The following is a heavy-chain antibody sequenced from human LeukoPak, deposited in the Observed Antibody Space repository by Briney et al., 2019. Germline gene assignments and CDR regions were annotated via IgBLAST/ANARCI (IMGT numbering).Heavy chain of an antibody. CDR3: ARGIVQWLVRVLLEY. J-gene: IGHJ4*02. V-gene: IGHV1-18*01. CDR1: GYTFTSYG. Sequence: ASVKVSCKASGYTFTSYGISWVRQAPGQGLEWMGWISAYNGNTSYTQKLQGRVTMTTDTSTSTAYMELRSLRSDDTAVYSCARGIVQWLVRVLLEYWGQGTLVTVSS. D-gene: IGHD6-19*01. CDR2: ISAYNGNT.